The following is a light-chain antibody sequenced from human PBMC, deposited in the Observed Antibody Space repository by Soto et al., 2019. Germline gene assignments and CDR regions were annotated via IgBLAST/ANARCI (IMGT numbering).Light chain of an antibody. CDR3: SSWTSSSSCV. CDR2: DVS. V-gene: IGLV2-14*01. Sequence: QSLLTQPASVSGSPGQSIAISCTGTSSDVGGYNSVSWYQQYPGKAPKLMIHDVSNRPSGVSDRFSGSKSGNTASLTISGLQAEDEADYYCSSWTSSSSCVFGSETKVTVL. J-gene: IGLJ1*01. CDR1: SSDVGGYNS.